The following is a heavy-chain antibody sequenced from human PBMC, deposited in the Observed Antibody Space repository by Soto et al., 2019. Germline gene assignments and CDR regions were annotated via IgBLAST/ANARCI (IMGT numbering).Heavy chain of an antibody. CDR3: ARSSTGRGSSPRYYGMDV. D-gene: IGHD6-6*01. V-gene: IGHV1-69*01. CDR1: GGTFSSYA. Sequence: QVQLVQSGAEVKKPGSSVKVSCKASGGTFSSYAISWVRQAPGQGLEWMGGIIPIFGTANYAQKFQGRVTITADESTSTAYMELSSLRSEDTAVYYCARSSTGRGSSPRYYGMDVWGQGTTVTVSS. J-gene: IGHJ6*02. CDR2: IIPIFGTA.